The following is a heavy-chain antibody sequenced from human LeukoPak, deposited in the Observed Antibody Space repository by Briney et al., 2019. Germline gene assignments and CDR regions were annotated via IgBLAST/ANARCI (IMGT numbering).Heavy chain of an antibody. CDR1: GGTFSSYA. CDR3: ARDYYGSGSYYKPFDY. V-gene: IGHV1-69*13. D-gene: IGHD3-10*01. Sequence: SVKVSCKASGGTFSSYAISWVRQAPGQGLEWMGGIIPIVGTANYAQKFQGRVTITADESTSTAYMELSSLRSEDTAAYYCARDYYGSGSYYKPFDYWGQGTLVTVSS. J-gene: IGHJ4*02. CDR2: IIPIVGTA.